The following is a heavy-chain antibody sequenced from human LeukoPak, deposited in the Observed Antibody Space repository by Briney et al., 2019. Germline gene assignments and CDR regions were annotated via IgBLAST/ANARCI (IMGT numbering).Heavy chain of an antibody. CDR1: GFTFSSYW. D-gene: IGHD1-26*01. Sequence: GGSLRLSCAASGFTFSSYWMSWVRQAPGKGLEWVANIKQDGSEKYYVDSVKGRFTISRDNAKNSLYLQMNSLRAEDTAVYYCAKERRHSGSYRGEFDYWGQGTLVTVSS. J-gene: IGHJ4*02. V-gene: IGHV3-7*01. CDR3: AKERRHSGSYRGEFDY. CDR2: IKQDGSEK.